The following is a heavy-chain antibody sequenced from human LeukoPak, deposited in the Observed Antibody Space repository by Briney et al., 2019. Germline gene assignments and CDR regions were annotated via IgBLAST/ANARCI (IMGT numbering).Heavy chain of an antibody. D-gene: IGHD3-9*01. J-gene: IGHJ4*02. Sequence: PSETLSLTCTVSGGSITSYYVSWIRQPPGKGLEWIGYMLYSQSTRYNPALKSRVTMSMDTSNNPVSLKLRPVTAADTAVYYFATRFDSPSYQVCGRGTLVTVSS. CDR1: GGSITSYY. CDR2: MLYSQST. CDR3: ATRFDSPSYQV. V-gene: IGHV4-59*08.